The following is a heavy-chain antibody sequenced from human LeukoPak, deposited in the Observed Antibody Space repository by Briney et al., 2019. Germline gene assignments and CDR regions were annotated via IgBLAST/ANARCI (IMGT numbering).Heavy chain of an antibody. J-gene: IGHJ6*02. CDR3: AAVGRPPNYYGSGSQTHLGYYYGMDV. V-gene: IGHV3-21*01. D-gene: IGHD3-10*01. Sequence: GSLRLSCAASGFTFSSYSMNWVRQAPGKGVEWVSSISSSSSYIYYADSVKGRFTISRDNAKNSLYLQMNSLRAEDTAVYYCAAVGRPPNYYGSGSQTHLGYYYGMDVWGQGTTVTVSS. CDR1: GFTFSSYS. CDR2: ISSSSSYI.